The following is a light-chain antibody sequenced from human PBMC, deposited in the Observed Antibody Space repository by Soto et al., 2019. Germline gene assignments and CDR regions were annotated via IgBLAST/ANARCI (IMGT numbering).Light chain of an antibody. J-gene: IGKJ5*01. CDR2: DAS. CDR3: QHYNSYSEA. V-gene: IGKV1-5*01. CDR1: QSVNHW. Sequence: IQMTQYPSTLSASIGERVTISCRASQSVNHWLAWYQRKPGKAPKLLIHDASTLESGIPSRFSGSGSGTEFALTISSLQPDDFATYYCQHYNSYSEAFGQGTRLEIK.